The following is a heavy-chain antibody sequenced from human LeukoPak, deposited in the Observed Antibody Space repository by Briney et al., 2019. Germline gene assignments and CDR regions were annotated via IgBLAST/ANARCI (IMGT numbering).Heavy chain of an antibody. CDR1: GFTFSSYS. Sequence: PGGSLRLSCAASGFTFSSYSMNWVRQAPGKGLEWVSYISSSSSTIYYADSVKGRFTISRDNAKNSLYLQMNSLRDEDTAVYYCARDIARIVIVPAASGFDYWGQGTLVTVSS. CDR2: ISSSSSTI. D-gene: IGHD2-2*01. V-gene: IGHV3-48*02. J-gene: IGHJ4*02. CDR3: ARDIARIVIVPAASGFDY.